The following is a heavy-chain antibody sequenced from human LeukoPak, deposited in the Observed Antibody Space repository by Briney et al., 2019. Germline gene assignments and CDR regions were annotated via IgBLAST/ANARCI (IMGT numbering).Heavy chain of an antibody. CDR1: GGSITSYY. Sequence: SQTLSLTCTVSGGSITSYYWSWIRQPAGKGMEWIGYIYYSGSTNYNPSLKSRVTISVDTSKKQFSLKLSSVTAADTAVYYCASNYYGSGSLDYWGQGNLVTVSS. D-gene: IGHD3-10*01. CDR3: ASNYYGSGSLDY. V-gene: IGHV4-59*08. CDR2: IYYSGST. J-gene: IGHJ4*02.